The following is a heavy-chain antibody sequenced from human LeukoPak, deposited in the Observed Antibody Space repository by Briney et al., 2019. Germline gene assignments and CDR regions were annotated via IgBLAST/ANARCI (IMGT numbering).Heavy chain of an antibody. J-gene: IGHJ6*02. V-gene: IGHV3-9*01. CDR3: ARQLGDCTNGVCYTRYYYYGMDV. D-gene: IGHD2-8*01. Sequence: GRSLRLSCAASGFTFDDYAMHWVRQTPGKGLEWVSGISWNSGSIGYVDSVKGRFTISRDNAKNSLYLQMNSLRAEDTAVYYCARQLGDCTNGVCYTRYYYYGMDVWGQGTTVTVSS. CDR2: ISWNSGSI. CDR1: GFTFDDYA.